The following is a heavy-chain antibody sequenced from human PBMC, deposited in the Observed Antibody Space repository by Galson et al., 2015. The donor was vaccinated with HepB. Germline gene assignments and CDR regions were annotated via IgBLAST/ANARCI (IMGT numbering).Heavy chain of an antibody. J-gene: IGHJ4*02. CDR1: GFTFSSYA. Sequence: SLRLSCAASGFTFSSYAMSWVRQAPGQGLEWVSSSSNIGGNTYYGDSVKGRFTISRDNSRSTLFLQMNNLRADDTAVYFCARHSLTGGFDYWGQGTLVTVSS. CDR2: SSNIGGNT. D-gene: IGHD3-9*01. CDR3: ARHSLTGGFDY. V-gene: IGHV3-23*01.